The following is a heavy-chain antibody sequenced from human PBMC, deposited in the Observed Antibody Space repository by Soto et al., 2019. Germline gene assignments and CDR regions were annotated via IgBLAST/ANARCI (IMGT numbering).Heavy chain of an antibody. Sequence: SETLSLTCTVSGGSISSSYYWSWIRQPPGKGLELIGYIYYSGSTKYNPSLKSRVTISIDTSKNQFSLELSSVTAADTAVYYCARGGYGMDVWGQGTTVTVSS. CDR1: GGSISSSYY. J-gene: IGHJ6*02. V-gene: IGHV4-59*01. CDR3: ARGGYGMDV. CDR2: IYYSGST.